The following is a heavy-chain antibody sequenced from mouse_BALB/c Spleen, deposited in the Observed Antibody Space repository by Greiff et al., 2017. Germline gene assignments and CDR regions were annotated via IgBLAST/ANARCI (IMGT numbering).Heavy chain of an antibody. CDR3: ARYPSRYWYFDV. CDR2: ISYSGST. V-gene: IGHV3-8*02. J-gene: IGHJ1*01. CDR1: GDSITSGY. Sequence: EVKLVESGPSLVKPSQTLSLTCSVTGDSITSGYWNWIRKFPGNKLEYMGYISYSGSTYYNPSLKSRISITRDTSKNQYYLQLNSVTTEDTATYYCARYPSRYWYFDVWGAGTTVTVSS.